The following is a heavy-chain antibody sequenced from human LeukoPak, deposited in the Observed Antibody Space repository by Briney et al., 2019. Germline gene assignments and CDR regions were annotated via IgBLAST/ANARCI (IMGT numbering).Heavy chain of an antibody. J-gene: IGHJ4*02. D-gene: IGHD3-22*01. V-gene: IGHV3-23*01. CDR2: ISGSGGST. CDR1: GFTFSNYA. CDR3: AKKPSLYYYDSSGYTDY. Sequence: HPGGSLRLSCAASGFTFSNYAMSWVRQAPGKWLEWVSAISGSGGSTYYADSVKGRFTISRDNSKNTLYLQMNSLRAEDTAVYYCAKKPSLYYYDSSGYTDYWGQGTLVTVSS.